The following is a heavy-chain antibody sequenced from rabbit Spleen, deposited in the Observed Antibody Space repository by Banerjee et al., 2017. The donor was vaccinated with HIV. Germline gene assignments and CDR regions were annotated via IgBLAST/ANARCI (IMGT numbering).Heavy chain of an antibody. D-gene: IGHD6-1*01. CDR1: GFDFSSNYW. V-gene: IGHV1S40*01. Sequence: QSLEESGGGLVQPGGSLTLTCTASGFDFSSNYWMCWVRQAPGKGPEWIACIYTGSSSVTYYANWATGRFTISKASSTTVTLQMTSLTAADMATYFCARSDYIYGYVGYAEAIYFNLWGQGTLVTVS. CDR2: IYTGSSSVT. CDR3: ARSDYIYGYVGYAEAIYFNL. J-gene: IGHJ4*01.